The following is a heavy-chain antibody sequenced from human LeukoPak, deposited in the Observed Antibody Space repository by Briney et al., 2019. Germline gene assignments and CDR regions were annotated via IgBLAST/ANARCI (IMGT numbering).Heavy chain of an antibody. CDR3: ARGAAGYSYGYYVY. CDR1: GGSISSYY. Sequence: SETLSLTCSVSGGSISSYYWSWIRQPPGKGLEWIGHIYYSGTTNYNPSLKSRVTISIDTSKNQFSLRLSSVTAADTAVYYCARGAAGYSYGYYVYWGQGTLVTVSS. CDR2: IYYSGTT. D-gene: IGHD5-18*01. V-gene: IGHV4-59*01. J-gene: IGHJ4*02.